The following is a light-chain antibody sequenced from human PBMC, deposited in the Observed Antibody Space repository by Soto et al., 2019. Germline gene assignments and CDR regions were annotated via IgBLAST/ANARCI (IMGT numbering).Light chain of an antibody. Sequence: VMMRTPGTLALLTRKRETLSCRSSQNVRGYLAWYQQKPGQAPRLLIYDASNRATGIPARLSGSGSGTDFTLTISSLQSEDFAVHYCQPFTNWPPISSAHGGRLAIK. J-gene: IGKJ5*01. CDR3: QPFTNWPPIS. CDR2: DAS. CDR1: QNVRGY. V-gene: IGKV3D-15*01.